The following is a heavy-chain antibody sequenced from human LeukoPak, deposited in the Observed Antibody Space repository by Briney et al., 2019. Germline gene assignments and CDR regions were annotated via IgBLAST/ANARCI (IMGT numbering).Heavy chain of an antibody. D-gene: IGHD6-13*01. J-gene: IGHJ5*02. CDR3: ARDSNSSSWYSGDKYNWFDP. V-gene: IGHV3-33*01. CDR1: GFTFSSYG. Sequence: PGGSLRLSCATSGFTFSSYGMHWVRQAPGKGLEWVAVIWYDGSNKYYADSVKGRFTISRDNSKNTLYLQMNSLRAEDTALYYCARDSNSSSWYSGDKYNWFDPWGQGTLVTVSS. CDR2: IWYDGSNK.